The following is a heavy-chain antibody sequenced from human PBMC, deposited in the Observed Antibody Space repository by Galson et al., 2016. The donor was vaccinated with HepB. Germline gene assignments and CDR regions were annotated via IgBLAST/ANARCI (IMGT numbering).Heavy chain of an antibody. CDR3: ARDPMRFAFVL. Sequence: SLRLSCAASGFTFSNYDMSWVRQAPGRGLEWVSGISGSGASTTYADSVKGRFTISRDNSKNALHLQMNSLGADDTAVYYCARDPMRFAFVLWGQGTMVTVSS. J-gene: IGHJ3*01. CDR2: ISGSGAST. V-gene: IGHV3-23*01. CDR1: GFTFSNYD.